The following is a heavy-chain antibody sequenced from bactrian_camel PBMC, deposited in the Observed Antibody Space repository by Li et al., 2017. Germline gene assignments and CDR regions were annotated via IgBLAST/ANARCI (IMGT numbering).Heavy chain of an antibody. V-gene: IGHV3S55*01. CDR2: IRRSGGET. J-gene: IGHJ4*01. Sequence: HVQLVESGGGSVQAGGSLRLSCVVSGHSRGSNCVGWYRLPPGRAPAEREGIAAIRRSGGETWYAGSVKGRFTISQDSFKGTLYLEMEALKPEDTAMYYCAASIADVAEGHGLTVSSGRFKRWASRKDCTVHAFFNHWGQGTQVTVS. D-gene: IGHD1*01. CDR3: AASIADVAEGHGLTVSSGRFKRWASRKDCTVHAFFNH. CDR1: GHSRGSNC.